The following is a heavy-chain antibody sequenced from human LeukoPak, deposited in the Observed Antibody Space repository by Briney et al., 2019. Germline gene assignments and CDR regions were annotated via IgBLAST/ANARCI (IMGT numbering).Heavy chain of an antibody. J-gene: IGHJ6*02. Sequence: ASVKVSCKASGYTFTGYYMHWVRQAPGQGLEWMGWINPNRGGTNYAQKFQGRVTMTRDTSISTAYMELSRLRSDDTAVYYCARDPYCSSTSCSDVWGQGTTVTVSS. D-gene: IGHD2-2*01. CDR2: INPNRGGT. CDR3: ARDPYCSSTSCSDV. V-gene: IGHV1-2*02. CDR1: GYTFTGYY.